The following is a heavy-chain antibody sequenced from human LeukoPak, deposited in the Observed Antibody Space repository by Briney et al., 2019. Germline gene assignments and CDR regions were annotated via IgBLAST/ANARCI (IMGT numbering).Heavy chain of an antibody. V-gene: IGHV4-61*02. J-gene: IGHJ3*02. Sequence: SETLSLTCTVSGGSISSGSYYWSWIRQPAGKGLEWIGRIYTSGSTNYNPPLKSRVTISVDTSKNQFSLKLSSVTAADTAVYYCARVKPGITIFGVYNAFDIWGQGTMVTVSS. D-gene: IGHD3-3*01. CDR2: IYTSGST. CDR1: GGSISSGSYY. CDR3: ARVKPGITIFGVYNAFDI.